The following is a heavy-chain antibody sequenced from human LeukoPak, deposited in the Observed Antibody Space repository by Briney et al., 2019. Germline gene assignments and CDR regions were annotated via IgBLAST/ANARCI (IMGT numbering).Heavy chain of an antibody. J-gene: IGHJ4*02. CDR3: ALEYSSSFSFDY. V-gene: IGHV3-30*04. Sequence: GGSLRLSCAASGFTFSSYAMHWVRQAPGKGLEWVAVISYDGSNKYYADSVKGRFTISRDNSKNTLYLQMNSLRAEDTAVYYCALEYSSSFSFDYWGQGTLVSVSS. CDR1: GFTFSSYA. CDR2: ISYDGSNK. D-gene: IGHD6-6*01.